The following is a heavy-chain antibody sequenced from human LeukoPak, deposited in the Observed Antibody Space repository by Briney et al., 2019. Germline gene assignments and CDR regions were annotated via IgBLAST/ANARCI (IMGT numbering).Heavy chain of an antibody. CDR1: GGSFSGYY. V-gene: IGHV4-34*01. D-gene: IGHD2-15*01. CDR3: ALHRPKNAFDI. Sequence: SETLSLTCAVYGGSFSGYYWSWIRQPPGKGLEWIGEINHSGSTNYNPSLKSRVTISVDTSKNQFSLKLSSVTAADTAVYYCALHRPKNAFDIWGQGTMVTVSS. CDR2: INHSGST. J-gene: IGHJ3*02.